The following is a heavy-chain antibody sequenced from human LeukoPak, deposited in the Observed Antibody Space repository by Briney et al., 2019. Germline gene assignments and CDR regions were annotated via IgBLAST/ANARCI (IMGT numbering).Heavy chain of an antibody. CDR3: ASHLGYCSGGSCFETPKADY. CDR1: GFTFSSYG. D-gene: IGHD2-15*01. V-gene: IGHV3-30*02. J-gene: IGHJ4*02. Sequence: GGSLRLSCAASGFTFSSYGMHWVRQAPGKGLEWVAFIRYDGSNKYCADSVKGRFTISRDNSKNTLYPQMNSLRAEDTAVYYCASHLGYCSGGSCFETPKADYWGQGTLVTVSS. CDR2: IRYDGSNK.